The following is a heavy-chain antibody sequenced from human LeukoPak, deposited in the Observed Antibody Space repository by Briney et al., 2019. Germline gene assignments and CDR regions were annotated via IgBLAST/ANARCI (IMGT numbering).Heavy chain of an antibody. Sequence: SETLSLTCTVSGAAITDYYRSWIRQAPGKGLEFIGYIYNSEITNYNPSLTSRVTMSVDTSKNQFSLKLKSMTAADTAVYYCAKGGGSSFRGDYYYYYMDVWGKGTTVTVSS. J-gene: IGHJ6*03. D-gene: IGHD2-15*01. V-gene: IGHV4-59*01. CDR1: GAAITDYY. CDR3: AKGGGSSFRGDYYYYYMDV. CDR2: IYNSEIT.